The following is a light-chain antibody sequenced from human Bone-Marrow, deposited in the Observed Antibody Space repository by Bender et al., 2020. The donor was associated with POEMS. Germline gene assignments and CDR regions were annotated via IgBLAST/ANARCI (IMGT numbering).Light chain of an antibody. J-gene: IGLJ2*01. V-gene: IGLV3-1*01. Sequence: SYELSQPPSVSVSPGQTASITCSGDKLRDKYTSWYHQKPGQSPVLLIFRNNGRPSGIPERFSGSKPGNTATLTISDTQAMDEADYFCQASDSGTVVFGGGTKLTVL. CDR1: KLRDKY. CDR2: RNN. CDR3: QASDSGTVV.